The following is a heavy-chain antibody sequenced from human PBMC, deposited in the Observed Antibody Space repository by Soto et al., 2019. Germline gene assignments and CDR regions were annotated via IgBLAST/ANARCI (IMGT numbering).Heavy chain of an antibody. CDR1: GFTFSGSA. V-gene: IGHV3-73*02. CDR2: IRSKANSYAT. J-gene: IGHJ3*02. Sequence: EVQLVESGGGLVQPGGSLKLSCAASGFTFSGSAMHWVRQASGKGLEWVGRIRSKANSYATAYAASVKGRFTISRDDSKNTAYLQMNSLKTEDTAVYYCTRHFPEMATRLAFDIWGQGTMVTVSS. CDR3: TRHFPEMATRLAFDI. D-gene: IGHD5-12*01.